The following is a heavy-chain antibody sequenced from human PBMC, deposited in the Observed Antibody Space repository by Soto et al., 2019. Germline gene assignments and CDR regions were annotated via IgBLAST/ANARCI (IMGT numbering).Heavy chain of an antibody. V-gene: IGHV4-39*01. Sequence: SETLSLTCTVSGGFIRGSDYYWGWIRQPPGRGLEWIGNICYSGTSYSYPSLKGRVTMSVDTSKNQFSLRLSSVTAADTATYYCASPPPLTVQTIEAEFFQHWGLGTLVTVSS. CDR3: ASPPPLTVQTIEAEFFQH. CDR1: GGFIRGSDYY. D-gene: IGHD2-8*01. J-gene: IGHJ1*01. CDR2: ICYSGTS.